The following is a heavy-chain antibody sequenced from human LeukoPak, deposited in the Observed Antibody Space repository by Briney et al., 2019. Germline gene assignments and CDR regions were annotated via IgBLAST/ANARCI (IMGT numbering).Heavy chain of an antibody. J-gene: IGHJ6*03. CDR1: GVSISSSS. CDR2: ISNNGKA. Sequence: SETLSLTCTVSGVSISSSSWSWMRQSPGKGLESIGYISNNGKAKYKSSFEGRVTMSVDTSKSQFSLNLSSVTAADTAVYYCARRVVSAKFRNLLYYYMDVWGKGTTVIVSS. V-gene: IGHV4-4*09. CDR3: ARRVVSAKFRNLLYYYMDV. D-gene: IGHD2-15*01.